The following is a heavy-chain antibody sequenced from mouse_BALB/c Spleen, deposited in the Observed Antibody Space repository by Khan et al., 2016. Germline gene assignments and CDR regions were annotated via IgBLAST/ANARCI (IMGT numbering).Heavy chain of an antibody. CDR3: ARTSLYGYGGVFAY. D-gene: IGHD6-1*01. Sequence: QVQLKESGPGLVAPSQSLSITCTVSGFSLSRYSVHWVRQPPGKGLEWLGMIWGGGSTDYNSALKSSLSISKDNSKSQVFLTMNSLQAEDTAMYYCARTSLYGYGGVFAYWGQGTLVTVSA. V-gene: IGHV2-6-4*01. CDR2: IWGGGST. J-gene: IGHJ3*01. CDR1: GFSLSRYS.